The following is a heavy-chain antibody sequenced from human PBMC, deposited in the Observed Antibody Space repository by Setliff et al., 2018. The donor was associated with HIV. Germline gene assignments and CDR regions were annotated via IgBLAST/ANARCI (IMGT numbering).Heavy chain of an antibody. CDR3: ARLSGNLAVAGNYYFDY. Sequence: GESLKISCQGSGYSFTSYWIGWIRQMPGKGLEWLGVIWPGDSDTRYSPSFQGQVTISADKSISTAYLQWSSLKASDTAMYYCARLSGNLAVAGNYYFDYWGQGTLVTVSS. D-gene: IGHD6-19*01. V-gene: IGHV5-51*01. CDR1: GYSFTSYW. CDR2: IWPGDSDT. J-gene: IGHJ4*02.